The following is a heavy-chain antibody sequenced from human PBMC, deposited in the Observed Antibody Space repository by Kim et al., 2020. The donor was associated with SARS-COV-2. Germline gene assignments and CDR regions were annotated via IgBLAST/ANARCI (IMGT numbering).Heavy chain of an antibody. Sequence: SETLSLTCAVYGGSFSGYYWSWIRQPPGKGLEWIGEINHSGSTNYNPSLKSRVTISVDTSKNQFSLKLSSVTAADTAVYYCARGPGYCSSTSCYTDAFD. D-gene: IGHD2-2*02. CDR3: ARGPGYCSSTSCYTDAFD. V-gene: IGHV4-34*01. CDR2: INHSGST. J-gene: IGHJ3*02. CDR1: GGSFSGYY.